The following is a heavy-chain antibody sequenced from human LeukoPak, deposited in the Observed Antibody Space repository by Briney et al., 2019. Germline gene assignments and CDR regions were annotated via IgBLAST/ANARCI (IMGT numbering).Heavy chain of an antibody. V-gene: IGHV1-18*01. J-gene: IGHJ4*02. Sequence: ASVKVSCKASGYTFTSYGISWVRQAPGQGLEWMGLISSYNGNTNYAQKLQGRVTMTPDTSTSTNYMELRSLRSDDTAVYYCAREGYQLLLGHEYWGQRTLVTVSS. CDR1: GYTFTSYG. CDR2: ISSYNGNT. D-gene: IGHD2-2*01. CDR3: AREGYQLLLGHEY.